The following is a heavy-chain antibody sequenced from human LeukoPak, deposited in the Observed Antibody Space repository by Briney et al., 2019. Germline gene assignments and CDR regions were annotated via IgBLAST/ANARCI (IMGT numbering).Heavy chain of an antibody. CDR3: ARAPYYYDTSGYYYNAFDI. Sequence: GGSLRLSCAASGFTVSSTYMSWVRQAPGKGLEWVSVIYSGDSTYYADSVKGRFTIFRDNSKNTLYLQMNSLRVEDTAVYYCARAPYYYDTSGYYYNAFDIWGQGTMVTVSS. D-gene: IGHD3-22*01. J-gene: IGHJ3*02. V-gene: IGHV3-66*01. CDR1: GFTVSSTY. CDR2: IYSGDST.